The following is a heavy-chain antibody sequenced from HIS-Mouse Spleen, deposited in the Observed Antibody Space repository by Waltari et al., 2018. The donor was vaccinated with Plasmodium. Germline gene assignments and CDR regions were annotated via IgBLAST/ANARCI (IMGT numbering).Heavy chain of an antibody. CDR2: IKQDGSEK. Sequence: EVQLVESGGGLVQPGGSLRLSCAPSGFTFSSYGMSWVRQAPGKGLEWVANIKQDGSEKYYVDSVKGRFTISRDNAKNSLYLQMNSLRAEDTAVYYCASSWYWYFDLWGRGTLVTVSS. V-gene: IGHV3-7*01. J-gene: IGHJ2*01. CDR3: ASSWYWYFDL. CDR1: GFTFSSYG. D-gene: IGHD6-13*01.